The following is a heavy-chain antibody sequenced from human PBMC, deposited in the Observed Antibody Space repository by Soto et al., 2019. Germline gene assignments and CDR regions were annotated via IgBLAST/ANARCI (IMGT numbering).Heavy chain of an antibody. CDR2: INHSGST. D-gene: IGHD3-22*01. J-gene: IGHJ3*02. CDR1: GGSFSGYY. CDR3: ARGLGITMIVVADDAFDI. Sequence: TSETLSLTCAVYGGSFSGYYWSWIRQPPGKGLEWIGEINHSGSTNYNPSLKSRVTISVDTSKNQFSLKLSSVTAADTAVYYCARGLGITMIVVADDAFDIWGQGTMVTVSS. V-gene: IGHV4-34*01.